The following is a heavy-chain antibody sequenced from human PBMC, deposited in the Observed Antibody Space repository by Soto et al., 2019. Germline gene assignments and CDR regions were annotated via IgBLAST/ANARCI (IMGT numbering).Heavy chain of an antibody. CDR2: IYYSGST. J-gene: IGHJ4*02. Sequence: QVQLQESGPGLVKPSETLSLTCTVSGGSISSYYWSWIRQPPGKGLEWIGYIYYSGSTNYNPSLKSRVTISVDTSKNQFSLKLSSVTAADTAVYYCARRGDCSGGSCTTFDYWGQGTLVTVSS. V-gene: IGHV4-59*08. CDR3: ARRGDCSGGSCTTFDY. D-gene: IGHD2-15*01. CDR1: GGSISSYY.